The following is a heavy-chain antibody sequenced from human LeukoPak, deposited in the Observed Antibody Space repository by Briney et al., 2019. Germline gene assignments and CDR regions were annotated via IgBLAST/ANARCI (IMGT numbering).Heavy chain of an antibody. CDR3: AKAPHYYDSSGYGFDY. V-gene: IGHV3-23*01. CDR1: GFTFRSYA. CDR2: ISGSGGST. J-gene: IGHJ4*02. D-gene: IGHD3-22*01. Sequence: PGGSLRLSCAASGFTFRSYAMTWVRQAPGKGLEWVSAISGSGGSTYYADSVKGRFTISRDNSKNTLYLQMNSLRAEDTAVYYCAKAPHYYDSSGYGFDYWGQGTLVTVSS.